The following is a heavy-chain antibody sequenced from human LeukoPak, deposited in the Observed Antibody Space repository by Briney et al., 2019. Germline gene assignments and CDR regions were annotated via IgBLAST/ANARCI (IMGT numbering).Heavy chain of an antibody. V-gene: IGHV4-34*01. CDR2: INHSGST. CDR3: ARGPGSGSQPFDY. D-gene: IGHD3-10*01. CDR1: GGPFSGYY. Sequence: SETLSLTCAVYGGPFSGYYWSWIRQPPGKGLEWIGEINHSGSTNYNPSLKSRVTISVDTSKNQFSLKLSSVTAADTAVYYCARGPGSGSQPFDYWGQGTLVTVSS. J-gene: IGHJ4*02.